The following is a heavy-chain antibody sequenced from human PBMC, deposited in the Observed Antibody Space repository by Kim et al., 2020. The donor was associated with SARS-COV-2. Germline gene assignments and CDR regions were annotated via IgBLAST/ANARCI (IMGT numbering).Heavy chain of an antibody. CDR1: GYSFSSYP. V-gene: IGHV1-3*04. D-gene: IGHD3-10*01. J-gene: IGHJ4*02. Sequence: ASVKVSCRASGYSFSSYPLHWVRQAPGQRLEWMGWIHTGNGNTKYSQKVQGRVTITRDTSASTAYMELSSLRSEDTAVYYCARDIWPPNYWGQGTLVTVSS. CDR3: ARDIWPPNY. CDR2: IHTGNGNT.